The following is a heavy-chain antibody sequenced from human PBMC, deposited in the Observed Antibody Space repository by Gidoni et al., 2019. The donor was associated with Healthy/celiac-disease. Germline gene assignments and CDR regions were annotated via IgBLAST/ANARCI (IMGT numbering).Heavy chain of an antibody. D-gene: IGHD3-16*02. Sequence: QVQLVESGGGVVQPGRPLRLSCAASGFTFSSYGMHWVRQAPGKGLEWVAVISYDGSNKYYADSVKGRFTISRDNSKNTLYLQMNSLRAEDTAVYYCAKAEGYDYVWGSYRYTGYYYGMDVWGQGTTVTVSS. CDR1: GFTFSSYG. CDR2: ISYDGSNK. CDR3: AKAEGYDYVWGSYRYTGYYYGMDV. J-gene: IGHJ6*02. V-gene: IGHV3-30*18.